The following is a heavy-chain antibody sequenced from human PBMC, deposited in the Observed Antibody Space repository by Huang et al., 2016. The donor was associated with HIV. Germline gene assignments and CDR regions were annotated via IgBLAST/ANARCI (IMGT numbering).Heavy chain of an antibody. CDR2: SIPRYGST. D-gene: IGHD3-3*02. J-gene: IGHJ6*03. Sequence: QVNLVQSGAEVRKPGSSVKVSCKASGGAFKKYAISWVRQAPGQGLEWMGASIPRYGSTEYAEKFQDRGTLTADGSTNTAYLELDRLTSEDTAVYYCAKVAAGQPFHFYYYMDAWGDGTTVSVSS. CDR3: AKVAAGQPFHFYYYMDA. V-gene: IGHV1-69*13. CDR1: GGAFKKYA.